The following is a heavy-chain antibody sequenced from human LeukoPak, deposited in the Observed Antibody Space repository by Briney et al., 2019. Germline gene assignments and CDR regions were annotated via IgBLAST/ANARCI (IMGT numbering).Heavy chain of an antibody. CDR1: GFTFSNYA. Sequence: GGSLRLSCAASGFTFSNYALSWVRQAPGKGLEWVSCISYSGSTHYTDSVKGRFTISRDNPKNTLYLQMNSLRAEDTAVYYCAKSPGGSGIAYGLDVWGQRTTVTVSS. J-gene: IGHJ6*02. CDR2: ISYSGST. D-gene: IGHD6-13*01. CDR3: AKSPGGSGIAYGLDV. V-gene: IGHV3-23*01.